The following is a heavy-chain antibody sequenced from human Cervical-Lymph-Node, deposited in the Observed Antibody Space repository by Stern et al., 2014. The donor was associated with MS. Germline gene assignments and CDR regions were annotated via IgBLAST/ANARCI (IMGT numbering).Heavy chain of an antibody. D-gene: IGHD3-3*01. CDR3: ASGVVNQYGMDV. CDR1: DSFTNHD. Sequence: QVPLVQSGDEVKKPGASVKVSCKASDSFTNHDISWVRQAPGQGLEWMGWIMTDSGNTDSAQKLQGRVTMTTDTSTSTAYMELMNLRSDDTAVYYCASGVVNQYGMDVWGQGTTVTVSS. V-gene: IGHV1-18*04. CDR2: IMTDSGNT. J-gene: IGHJ6*02.